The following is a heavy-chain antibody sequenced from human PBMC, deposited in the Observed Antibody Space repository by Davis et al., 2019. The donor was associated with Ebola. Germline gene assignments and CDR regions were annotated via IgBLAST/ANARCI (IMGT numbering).Heavy chain of an antibody. CDR2: ISSGSDYI. CDR1: GFTFRYYS. J-gene: IGHJ4*02. D-gene: IGHD2-15*01. V-gene: IGHV3-21*01. CDR3: ARDYRHGGEY. Sequence: PGGSLRLSCAASGFTFRYYSMNWVRQAPGKGLEWVTSISSGSDYIYQADSVRGRFTISRDNAENSLYLQMNSLKVEDTAVYHGARDYRHGGEYWGQGTLVRVSS.